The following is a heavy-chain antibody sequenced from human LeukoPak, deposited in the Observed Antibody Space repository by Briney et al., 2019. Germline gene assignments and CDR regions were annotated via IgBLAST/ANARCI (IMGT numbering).Heavy chain of an antibody. V-gene: IGHV3-23*01. Sequence: GGSLRLSCEASGFTFSIFTMSWVRQAPGKGLEWISTINSNGDSTYYADSVKGRFTISRDNSKNTVFLQMNSLSAEDTAVYYCAKDPRVGSRVATPCHWGQGTLVTVSS. J-gene: IGHJ4*02. CDR2: INSNGDST. CDR3: AKDPRVGSRVATPCH. CDR1: GFTFSIFT. D-gene: IGHD5-24*01.